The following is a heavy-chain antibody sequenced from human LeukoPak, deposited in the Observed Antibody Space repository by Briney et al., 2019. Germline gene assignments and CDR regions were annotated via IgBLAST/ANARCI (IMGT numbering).Heavy chain of an antibody. CDR3: ARGPGGVVPAAMLAFDI. CDR2: INPYSGGT. V-gene: IGHV1-2*02. J-gene: IGHJ3*02. D-gene: IGHD2-2*01. CDR1: GYSFTGYY. Sequence: ASVKVSCKASGYSFTGYYMHWVRQAPGQGLEWMGWINPYSGGTNYAQKFQGRVTMTRDTSISTAYMELSRLRSDDTAVYYCARGPGGVVPAAMLAFDIWGQGTMVTVSS.